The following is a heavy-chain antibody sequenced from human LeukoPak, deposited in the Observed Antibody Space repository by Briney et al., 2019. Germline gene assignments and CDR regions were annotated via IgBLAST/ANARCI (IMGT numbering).Heavy chain of an antibody. CDR3: ARGVYIAAAQYGY. V-gene: IGHV4-59*01. CDR1: GDSLSSAY. CDR2: IYYSGTT. Sequence: SETLSLTCTVSGDSLSSAYWTWIRQPPGKGLEWIGYIYYSGTTNYNPSLKSRVTISVDTSKNQFSLKLSSVTAADTAVYYCARGVYIAAAQYGYWGQGTLVTVSS. J-gene: IGHJ4*02. D-gene: IGHD6-13*01.